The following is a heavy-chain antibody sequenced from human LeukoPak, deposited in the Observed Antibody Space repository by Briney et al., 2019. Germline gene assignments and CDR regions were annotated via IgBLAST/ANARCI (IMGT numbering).Heavy chain of an antibody. Sequence: GGSLSLSCAASGFAFSSYAMSWVRQPPGKGLEWVSAISGSGGSTYYADSVKGRFTISRDNSKDTLYLQMNSLRAEDTAVYYCAKVIGYCGGDCYYDYWGQGTLVTVSS. J-gene: IGHJ4*02. CDR3: AKVIGYCGGDCYYDY. V-gene: IGHV3-23*01. D-gene: IGHD2-21*02. CDR1: GFAFSSYA. CDR2: ISGSGGST.